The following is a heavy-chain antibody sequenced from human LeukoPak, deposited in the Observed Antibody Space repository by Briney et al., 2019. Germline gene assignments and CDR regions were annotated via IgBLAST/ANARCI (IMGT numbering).Heavy chain of an antibody. J-gene: IGHJ6*02. V-gene: IGHV1-18*01. D-gene: IGHD2-15*01. CDR1: GYTFTSYG. CDR3: ARLGYCSGGSCYSGYYYYGMDV. Sequence: ASVQVSCKASGYTFTSYGISWVRQAPGQGLEWMGWISAYNGNTNYAQKLQGRVTMTTDTSTSTAYMELRSLRSDDTAVYYCARLGYCSGGSCYSGYYYYGMDVWGQGTTVTVSS. CDR2: ISAYNGNT.